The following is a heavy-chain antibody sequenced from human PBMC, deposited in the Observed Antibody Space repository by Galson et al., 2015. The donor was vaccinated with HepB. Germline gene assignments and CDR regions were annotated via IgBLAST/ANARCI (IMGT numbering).Heavy chain of an antibody. CDR1: GYSISSSNW. CDR3: ARHSNSPQLGTNWFDP. CDR2: IYYSGST. Sequence: QVQLQESGPGLVKPSETLSLTCAVSGYSISSSNWWGWIRQPPGKGLEWIGYIYYSGSTYYNPSLKSRVTISVDTSKNQFSLKLSSVTAADTAVYYCARHSNSPQLGTNWFDPWGQGTLVTVSS. V-gene: IGHV4-28*01. D-gene: IGHD6-13*01. J-gene: IGHJ5*02.